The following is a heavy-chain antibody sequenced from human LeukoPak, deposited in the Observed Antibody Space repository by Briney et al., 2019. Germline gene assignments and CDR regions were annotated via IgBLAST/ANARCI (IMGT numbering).Heavy chain of an antibody. CDR1: GYTFTSYA. J-gene: IGHJ4*02. CDR2: INAGNGNT. CDR3: ARTSSSGWLHFDY. Sequence: ASVKISCKASGYTFTSYAMHWVRQAPGQRLEWMGWINAGNGNTKYSQKFQGRVTITRDTSASTAYMELSSLRSEDTAVYYRARTSSSGWLHFDYWGQGTLVTVSS. V-gene: IGHV1-3*01. D-gene: IGHD6-19*01.